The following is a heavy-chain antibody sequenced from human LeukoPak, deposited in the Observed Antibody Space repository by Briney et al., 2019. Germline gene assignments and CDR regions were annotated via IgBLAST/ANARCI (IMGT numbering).Heavy chain of an antibody. CDR3: ARASIVATISYYYYGMDV. V-gene: IGHV1-69*13. D-gene: IGHD5-12*01. J-gene: IGHJ6*04. Sequence: SAKVSCEASGGTFSSYAISWVRQAPGQGLEWMGGIIPIFGTANYAQKFQGRVTITADESTSTAYMELSSLRSEDTAVYYCARASIVATISYYYYGMDVWGKGTTVTVSS. CDR2: IIPIFGTA. CDR1: GGTFSSYA.